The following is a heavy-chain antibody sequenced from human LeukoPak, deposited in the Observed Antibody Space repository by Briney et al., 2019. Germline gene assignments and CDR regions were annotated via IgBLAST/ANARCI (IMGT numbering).Heavy chain of an antibody. Sequence: SETLSLTCAVYGGSFSGYYWSWIRQPPGKGLEWIGEINHSGSTNYNPSLKSRVTISVDTSKNQFSLKLSSVTAADTAVYYCARRLGDSLDYWGQGTLVTVSS. J-gene: IGHJ4*02. CDR1: GGSFSGYY. V-gene: IGHV4-34*01. CDR3: ARRLGDSLDY. CDR2: INHSGST. D-gene: IGHD2-21*02.